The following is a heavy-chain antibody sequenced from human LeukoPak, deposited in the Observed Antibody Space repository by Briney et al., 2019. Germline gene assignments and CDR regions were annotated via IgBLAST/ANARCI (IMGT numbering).Heavy chain of an antibody. V-gene: IGHV1-69*05. CDR3: ARDLAVAGTEAFDY. Sequence: SVKVSCKASGGTFSSYAISWVRQAPGQGLEWMGRIIPIFGTANHAQKFQGRVTITTDESTSTAYMELSSLRSEDTAVYYCARDLAVAGTEAFDYWGQGTLVTVSS. D-gene: IGHD6-19*01. CDR2: IIPIFGTA. J-gene: IGHJ4*02. CDR1: GGTFSSYA.